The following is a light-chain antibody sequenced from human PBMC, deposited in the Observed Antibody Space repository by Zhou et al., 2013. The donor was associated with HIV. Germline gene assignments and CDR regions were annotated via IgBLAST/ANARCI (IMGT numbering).Light chain of an antibody. J-gene: IGKJ4*01. CDR2: DAS. V-gene: IGKV1-33*01. CDR1: QDISNY. CDR3: QQYDNLPLT. Sequence: DIQMTQSPSSLSASVEDRVTITCQASQDISNYLNWYQQKPGKAPKLLIYDASNLETGVPSRFSGSGSGTDFTFTISSLQPEDFATYYCQQYDNLPLTFGEGPRWRSN.